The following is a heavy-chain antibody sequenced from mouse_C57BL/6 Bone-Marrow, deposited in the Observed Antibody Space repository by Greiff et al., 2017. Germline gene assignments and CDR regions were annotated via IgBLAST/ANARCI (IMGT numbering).Heavy chain of an antibody. CDR2: GQGREWIG. CDR1: YTFSRRVH. CDR3: SEDSAVYYCACRGSSPLGYFDV. D-gene: IGHD1-1*01. V-gene: IGHV1-87*01. J-gene: IGHJ1*03. Sequence: QVQLQQSGPELARPWASVKISCQAFYTFSRRVHFAIRDTNYWMQWVKQRPGQGREWIGAIYPGDGDTSYNQKFKGKATLTADKSSSTADMQLSSLTSEDSAVYYCACRGSSPLGYFDVWGTGTTVTVSS.